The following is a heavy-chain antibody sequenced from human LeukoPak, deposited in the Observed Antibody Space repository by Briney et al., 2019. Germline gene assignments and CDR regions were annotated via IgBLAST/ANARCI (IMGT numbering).Heavy chain of an antibody. CDR3: ATLSSGWYRWGDY. CDR2: IYYSGST. D-gene: IGHD6-19*01. Sequence: TSETLSLTCTVSGGSISSSSYYWGWIRQPPGKGLEWIGSIYYSGSTYYNPSLKSRVTISVDTSKNHVSLKLSSVTAADTAVYYCATLSSGWYRWGDYWGQGTLVTVSS. V-gene: IGHV4-39*01. J-gene: IGHJ4*02. CDR1: GGSISSSSYY.